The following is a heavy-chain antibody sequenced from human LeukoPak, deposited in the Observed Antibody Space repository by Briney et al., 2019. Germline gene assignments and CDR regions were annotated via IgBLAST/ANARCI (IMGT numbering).Heavy chain of an antibody. J-gene: IGHJ1*01. Sequence: GGSLRLSCAASGVTVGTNSMSWARRSPGKGLEWVSVIYGGGSTYNADSVNGRFTVSRDNSRNTLVLQMNNLRAEDTALYFCASAREYCGSAECYEYFQHWGQGTLVIVSS. CDR3: ASAREYCGSAECYEYFQH. D-gene: IGHD2-21*01. V-gene: IGHV3-53*01. CDR1: GVTVGTNS. CDR2: IYGGGST.